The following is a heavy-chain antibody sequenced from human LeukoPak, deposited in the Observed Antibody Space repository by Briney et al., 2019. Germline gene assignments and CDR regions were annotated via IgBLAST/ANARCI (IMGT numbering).Heavy chain of an antibody. Sequence: GRSLRLSCAASGFTFDDYAMHWVRHAPGKGLEWVPGISWNSGSIGYADSVKGRFTISRDNAKNSLYLQMNSLRAEDMALYYCAKGKESAVAGYYFDYWGQGTLVTVSS. CDR3: AKGKESAVAGYYFDY. V-gene: IGHV3-9*03. J-gene: IGHJ4*02. CDR2: ISWNSGSI. CDR1: GFTFDDYA. D-gene: IGHD6-19*01.